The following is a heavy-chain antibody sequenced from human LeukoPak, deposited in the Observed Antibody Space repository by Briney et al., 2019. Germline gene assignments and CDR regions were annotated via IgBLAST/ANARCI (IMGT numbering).Heavy chain of an antibody. CDR2: ISSSSSTI. CDR1: GFTFSSYS. D-gene: IGHD2-21*01. CDR3: ARDGDLYCGGDCYTDY. Sequence: PGGSLRLSCAASGFTFSSYSMNWVRQAPGKGLEWVSYISSSSSTIYYADSVKGRFTISRDNAKNSLYLQMNSLRAEDTAVYFCARDGDLYCGGDCYTDYWGQGTLVTVSS. V-gene: IGHV3-48*01. J-gene: IGHJ4*02.